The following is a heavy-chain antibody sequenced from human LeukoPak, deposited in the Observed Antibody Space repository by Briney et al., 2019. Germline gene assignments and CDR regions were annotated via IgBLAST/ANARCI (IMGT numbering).Heavy chain of an antibody. D-gene: IGHD1-1*01. J-gene: IGHJ4*02. V-gene: IGHV3-23*01. CDR1: GFTVSSNY. CDR3: AKAGTQLDYFDY. Sequence: GGSLRLSCAASGFTVSSNYMSWVRQAPGKGLEWVSAISGSGGSTYYADSVKGRFTISRDNSKNTLYLQMNSLRAEDTAVYYCAKAGTQLDYFDYWGQGTLVTVSS. CDR2: ISGSGGST.